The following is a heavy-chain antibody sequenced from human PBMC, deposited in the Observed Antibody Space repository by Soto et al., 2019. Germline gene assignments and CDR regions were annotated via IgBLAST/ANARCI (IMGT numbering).Heavy chain of an antibody. V-gene: IGHV3-23*01. J-gene: IGHJ4*02. CDR3: AKERSSGWSFDY. CDR1: GFTFSTYA. CDR2: ISGSGDST. D-gene: IGHD6-19*01. Sequence: RGSLRLSCAASGFTFSTYAMNWVRQAPGKGLEWVSGISGSGDSTYYADSVKGRFTVSRDNSKNTLYLQMNSLRAEDTAVFYCAKERSSGWSFDYWGQGTLVTVSS.